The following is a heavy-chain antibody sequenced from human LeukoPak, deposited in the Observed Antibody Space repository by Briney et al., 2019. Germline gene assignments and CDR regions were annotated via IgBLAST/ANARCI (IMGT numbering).Heavy chain of an antibody. J-gene: IGHJ5*02. D-gene: IGHD6-13*01. CDR3: ARDRGIAAAGRFDP. CDR2: IYYSGST. CDR1: GGSISSYY. V-gene: IGHV4-39*07. Sequence: SETLSLTCTVSGGSISSYYWSWIRQPPGKGLEWIGSIYYSGSTYYNPSLKSRVTISVDTSKNQFSLKLSSVTAADTAVYYCARDRGIAAAGRFDPWGQGTLVTVSS.